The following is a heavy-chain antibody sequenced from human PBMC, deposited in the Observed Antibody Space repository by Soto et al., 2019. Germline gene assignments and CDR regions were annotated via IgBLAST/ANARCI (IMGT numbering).Heavy chain of an antibody. Sequence: QVQLVQSGAEVKKPGSSVTVSCKTSGGTFSKDAINWVRQAPGQGLEWMGLLIPVFGSPIYAQKFQGRIRITADESTRTAFMDLSSLRSEDTAVYYSTRVLGYTFEPGKTRYYAMDVWGQGTTVSVSS. J-gene: IGHJ6*02. CDR3: TRVLGYTFEPGKTRYYAMDV. D-gene: IGHD5-18*01. CDR1: GGTFSKDA. CDR2: LIPVFGSP. V-gene: IGHV1-69*01.